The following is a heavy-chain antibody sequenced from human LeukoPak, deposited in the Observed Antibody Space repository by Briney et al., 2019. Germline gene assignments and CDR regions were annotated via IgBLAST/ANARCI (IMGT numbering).Heavy chain of an antibody. J-gene: IGHJ4*02. CDR3: ATDGVKVGPTAFAY. D-gene: IGHD1-26*01. Sequence: GGSLRLSCAAFGFTFRSYEMNWVRQAPGKGLEWVSYISSSGSTIYYADSVKGRFTISRDNAKNSLYLQVHSLRDEDTAVYYCATDGVKVGPTAFAYWGQGTLVTVSS. V-gene: IGHV3-48*03. CDR2: ISSSGSTI. CDR1: GFTFRSYE.